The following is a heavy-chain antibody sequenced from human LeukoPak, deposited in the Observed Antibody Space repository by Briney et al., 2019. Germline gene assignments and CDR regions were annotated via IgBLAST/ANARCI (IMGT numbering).Heavy chain of an antibody. Sequence: PSETLSLTCTVSGGSISGSTYYWGWIRQPPGKGLEWIGSIYYSGSTYYNPSLKSRVTISVDTSKNQFSLKLSSVTAADTAVYYCARHTVAGTRYWGQGTLVTVSS. V-gene: IGHV4-39*01. D-gene: IGHD6-19*01. CDR2: IYYSGST. CDR3: ARHTVAGTRY. J-gene: IGHJ4*02. CDR1: GGSISGSTYY.